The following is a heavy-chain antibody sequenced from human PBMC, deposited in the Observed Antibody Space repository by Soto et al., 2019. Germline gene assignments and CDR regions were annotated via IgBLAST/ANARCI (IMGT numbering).Heavy chain of an antibody. CDR1: GGSFSGYY. D-gene: IGHD3-10*01. CDR2: INHSGST. V-gene: IGHV4-34*01. CDR3: ARGGMVRGVIMDY. Sequence: SETLSLTCAVYGGSFSGYYWSWIRQPPGKGLEWIGEINHSGSTNYNPSLKSRVTISVDTSKNQFSLKLSSVTAADTAVYYCARGGMVRGVIMDYWGQGTLVTVSS. J-gene: IGHJ4*02.